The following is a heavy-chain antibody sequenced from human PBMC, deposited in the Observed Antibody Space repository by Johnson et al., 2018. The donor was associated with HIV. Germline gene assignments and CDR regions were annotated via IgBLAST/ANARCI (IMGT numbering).Heavy chain of an antibody. V-gene: IGHV3-15*01. CDR1: GFTFSNAW. CDR3: TTDRATYDAFDI. D-gene: IGHD1-26*01. CDR2: IKSKTDGGTT. J-gene: IGHJ3*02. Sequence: VQLVESGGGLVKPGGSLRLSCAASGFTFSNAWMSWVRQAPGKGLEWVGRIKSKTDGGTTDYAAPVKGRFTISSEDSKNTLYLQMNSLKTEDTAVYYCTTDRATYDAFDIWGQGTMVTVSS.